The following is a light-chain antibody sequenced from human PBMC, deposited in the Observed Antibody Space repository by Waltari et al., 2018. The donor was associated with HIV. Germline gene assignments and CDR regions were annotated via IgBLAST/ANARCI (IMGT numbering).Light chain of an antibody. J-gene: IGKJ4*01. CDR3: QQYNNWPLT. CDR1: QSISRS. CDR2: GAS. V-gene: IGKV3-15*01. Sequence: EIVMTQSPVTLSVSPGVRATLACRASQSISRSLAWYHQKPGQSPRLPIYGASTRATGIPARFSGSGSGTEFTLTINSLQSEDFAVYYCQQYNNWPLTFGGGTKVEIK.